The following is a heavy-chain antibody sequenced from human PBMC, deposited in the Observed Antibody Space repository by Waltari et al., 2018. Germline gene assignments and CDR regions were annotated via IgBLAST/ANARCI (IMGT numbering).Heavy chain of an antibody. V-gene: IGHV3-15*01. CDR3: TTLYDFWSGYYYGSDYFDY. CDR1: VFTFSNAW. D-gene: IGHD3-3*01. J-gene: IGHJ4*02. CDR2: IKSKTDGGTT. Sequence: EVQLVESVGGLVKPGGSLRLSCAASVFTFSNAWISWVRQAPGKGLEWVGRIKSKTDGGTTDYAAPVKGRFTISRDDSKNTLYLQMNSLKTEDTAVYYCTTLYDFWSGYYYGSDYFDYWGQGTLVTVSS.